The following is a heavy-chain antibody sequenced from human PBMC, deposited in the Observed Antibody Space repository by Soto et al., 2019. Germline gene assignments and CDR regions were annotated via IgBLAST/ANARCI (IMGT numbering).Heavy chain of an antibody. V-gene: IGHV1-24*01. CDR3: ATTGPRQYQLLNPDYDY. CDR2: FDPEDGET. Sequence: ASVTVSCKVTGYTLTELSILWVRQAPGQGFEWMGGFDPEDGETIYAQKFQGRVTMTEDTSTDTAYMELSSLRSEDTAVYYCATTGPRQYQLLNPDYDYWGQGTQVTVSS. J-gene: IGHJ4*02. D-gene: IGHD2-2*02. CDR1: GYTLTELS.